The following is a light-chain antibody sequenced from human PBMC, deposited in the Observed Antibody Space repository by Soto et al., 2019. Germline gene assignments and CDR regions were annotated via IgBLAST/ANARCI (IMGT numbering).Light chain of an antibody. CDR1: QGIRNA. Sequence: AIQMTQSPSSLSASVGDRVTITCRASQGIRNALGWYQQKPGKAPKLLIYAASRLQSGVPSRFSGSGSGTEFTLTISSLQPEDFANYYCLQDYNYPWTFGQGTKVEIK. V-gene: IGKV1-6*01. CDR2: AAS. CDR3: LQDYNYPWT. J-gene: IGKJ1*01.